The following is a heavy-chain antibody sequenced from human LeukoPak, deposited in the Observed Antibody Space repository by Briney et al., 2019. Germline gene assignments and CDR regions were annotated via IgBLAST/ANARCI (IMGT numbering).Heavy chain of an antibody. CDR3: ARARVGATYNWFDP. J-gene: IGHJ5*02. V-gene: IGHV1-2*02. Sequence: ASVKVSCKASGYTFTSYYMHWVRQAPGQGLEWMGWINPNSGGTNYAQKFQGRVTMTRDTSISTAYMELSRLRSGDTAVYYCARARVGATYNWFDPWGQGTLVTVSS. CDR1: GYTFTSYY. CDR2: INPNSGGT. D-gene: IGHD1-26*01.